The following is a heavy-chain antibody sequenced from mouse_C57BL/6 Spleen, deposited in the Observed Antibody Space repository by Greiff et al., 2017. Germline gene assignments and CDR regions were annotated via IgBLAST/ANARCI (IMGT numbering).Heavy chain of an antibody. CDR2: IPPNSGST. D-gene: IGHD2-1*01. V-gene: IGHV1-64*01. Sequence: QVQLQQPGAELVKPGASVKLSCKASGYTFTSYWMHWVKQRPGQGLEWIGMIPPNSGSTNYNEKFKSKATLTVDKSSSTAYMQLSSLTSVDSAVYYCARCGINYPGWFAYWGQGTLGTVSA. CDR1: GYTFTSYW. CDR3: ARCGINYPGWFAY. J-gene: IGHJ3*01.